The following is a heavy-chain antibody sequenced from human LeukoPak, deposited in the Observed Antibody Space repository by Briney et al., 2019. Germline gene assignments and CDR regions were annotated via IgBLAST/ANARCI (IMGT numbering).Heavy chain of an antibody. CDR3: ARDLPYGGYYMDV. Sequence: GGSLRLSCAASGFTFSEYYMGWLRQVPGKGLEWVANIKQDGSEKYYVDSVKGRFTISRDNAKNSLYLQMNSLRAEDTAVYYCARDLPYGGYYMDVWGKGTTVTVSS. CDR1: GFTFSEYY. J-gene: IGHJ6*03. V-gene: IGHV3-7*01. D-gene: IGHD3-16*01. CDR2: IKQDGSEK.